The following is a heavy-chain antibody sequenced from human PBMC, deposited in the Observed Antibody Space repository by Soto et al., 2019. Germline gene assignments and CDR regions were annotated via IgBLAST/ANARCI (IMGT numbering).Heavy chain of an antibody. Sequence: SGPTLVKPTRTVALTCSFCGFSLSTSGMCVSWIRQPPGKALEWLARIDWDDDKYYSTSLKTRLTISKDTSKNQVVLTMTNMDPVDTATYYCARSTYYYDSSGYGFYYFDYWGQGTLVTVSS. CDR3: ARSTYYYDSSGYGFYYFDY. CDR1: GFSLSTSGMC. V-gene: IGHV2-70*11. J-gene: IGHJ4*02. CDR2: IDWDDDK. D-gene: IGHD3-22*01.